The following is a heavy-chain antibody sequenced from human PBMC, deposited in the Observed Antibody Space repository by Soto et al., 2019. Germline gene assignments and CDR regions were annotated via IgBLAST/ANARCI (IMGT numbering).Heavy chain of an antibody. Sequence: GGSLRLSCAASGFTFSSYSMNWVRQAPGKGLEWVSYISSSSSTIYNADSVKGRFTISRDNAKNSLYLQMNSLRDEDTAVYYCAREERGALWFGDPNWYFDLWGRGTLVTVSS. J-gene: IGHJ2*01. CDR2: ISSSSSTI. CDR1: GFTFSSYS. CDR3: AREERGALWFGDPNWYFDL. V-gene: IGHV3-48*02. D-gene: IGHD3-10*01.